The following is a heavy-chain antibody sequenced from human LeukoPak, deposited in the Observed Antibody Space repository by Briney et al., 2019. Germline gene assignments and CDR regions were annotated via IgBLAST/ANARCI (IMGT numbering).Heavy chain of an antibody. CDR1: GDSLRTTTYY. D-gene: IGHD6-19*01. Sequence: SETLSLTCTVSGDSLRTTTYYWNWIRQPPGKGLEWIGGLYHSGTIYYNPSLKSRVTISADKSKNHFSLKLTSVTAADTAVYYCARDPKSAVAADWFDPWGQGTLVTVSS. CDR2: LYHSGTI. V-gene: IGHV4-39*07. CDR3: ARDPKSAVAADWFDP. J-gene: IGHJ5*01.